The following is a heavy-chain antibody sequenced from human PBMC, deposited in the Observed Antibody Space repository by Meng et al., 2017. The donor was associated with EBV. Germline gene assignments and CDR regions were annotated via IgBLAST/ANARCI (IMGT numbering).Heavy chain of an antibody. D-gene: IGHD6-19*01. V-gene: IGHV1-2*06. Sequence: QVQLVEAVAEVKKPGASVKVSCKASGYPFTGYYMHWVRQAPGQGLEWMGRINPNSGGTNYAQKFQGRVTMTRDTSISTAYMELSRLRSDDTAVYYCARVGIAVAGTGDYWGQGTLVTVSS. CDR2: INPNSGGT. J-gene: IGHJ4*02. CDR3: ARVGIAVAGTGDY. CDR1: GYPFTGYY.